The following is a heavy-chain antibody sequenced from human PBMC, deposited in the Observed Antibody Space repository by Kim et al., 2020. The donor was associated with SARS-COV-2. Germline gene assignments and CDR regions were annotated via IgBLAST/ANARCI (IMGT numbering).Heavy chain of an antibody. V-gene: IGHV3-30-3*01. D-gene: IGHD4-17*01. CDR2: ISYDGSNK. CDR3: ARDGTVTQDYYYYYMDV. J-gene: IGHJ6*03. CDR1: GFTFSSYA. Sequence: GGSLRLSCAASGFTFSSYAMHWVRQAPGKGLEWVAVISYDGSNKYYADSVKGRFTISRDNSKNTLYLQMNSLRAEDTAVYYCARDGTVTQDYYYYYMDVWGKGTTVTVSS.